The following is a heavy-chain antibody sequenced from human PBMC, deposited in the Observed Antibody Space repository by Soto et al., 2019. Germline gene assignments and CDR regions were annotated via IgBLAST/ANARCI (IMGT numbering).Heavy chain of an antibody. CDR1: GGTFSSYA. D-gene: IGHD3-16*02. J-gene: IGHJ4*02. V-gene: IGHV1-69*13. CDR3: ARERGGDGKSLYFDY. Sequence: SVKVSCKASGGTFSSYAISWVRQAPGQRLEWMGGIIPIFVTANYAQKFQGRVTITADESTRTAYMELSSLRSEDTAVYYCARERGGDGKSLYFDYWGQGTLVTV. CDR2: IIPIFVTA.